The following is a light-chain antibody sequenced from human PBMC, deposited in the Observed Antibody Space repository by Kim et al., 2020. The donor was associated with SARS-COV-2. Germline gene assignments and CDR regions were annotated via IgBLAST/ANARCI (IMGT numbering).Light chain of an antibody. CDR2: GAS. J-gene: IGKJ4*01. CDR1: QTITRW. V-gene: IGKV1-5*01. CDR3: QQYNLYPLT. Sequence: SASVGDRVTITCRASQTITRWLAWYRQKLGKAPELLIYGASTLRSGVTSRFSGSGSGTEFTLTINGLQPDDFATYYCQQYNLYPLTFGGGTKVDIK.